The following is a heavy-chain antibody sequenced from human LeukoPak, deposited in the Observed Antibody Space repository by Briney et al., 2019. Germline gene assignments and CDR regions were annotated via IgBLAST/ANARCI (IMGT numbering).Heavy chain of an antibody. V-gene: IGHV4-59*01. Sequence: SETLSLTCTVSGGSISSYYRSWIRQPPGKGLEWIGYIYYSGSTNYNPSLKSRVTISVDTSKNQFSLKLGSVTAADTAVYYCARDLGVDYFDYWGQGTLVTVSS. J-gene: IGHJ4*02. CDR2: IYYSGST. CDR3: ARDLGVDYFDY. D-gene: IGHD3-16*01. CDR1: GGSISSYY.